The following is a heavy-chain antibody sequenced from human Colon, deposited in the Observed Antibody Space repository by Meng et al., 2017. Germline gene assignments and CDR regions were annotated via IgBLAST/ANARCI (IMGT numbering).Heavy chain of an antibody. CDR1: GGSFSGFY. D-gene: IGHD4-17*01. V-gene: IGHV4-34*02. CDR2: IDHFGIS. Sequence: QVQLQQGRAGPLQPSETLALTCAVSGGSFSGFYWSWIRQPPGKGLEWIGEIDHFGISNYNSSLKGRLTMSVDTSKKQISLTLTSVTAADTAVYYCATGLRHGDWFDPWGPGTLVTVSS. J-gene: IGHJ5*02. CDR3: ATGLRHGDWFDP.